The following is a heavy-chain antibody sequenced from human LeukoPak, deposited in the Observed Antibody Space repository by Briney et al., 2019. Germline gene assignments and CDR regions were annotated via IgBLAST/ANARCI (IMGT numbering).Heavy chain of an antibody. CDR3: AKISGSRFGVVVIRDVDY. Sequence: GGSRRLSCAASGFAFSSYAMSWVRQAPGKGLEWVAVILSDGSKEFYTDSVKGRFTVSRDNAKNSLYLQMNNLRVEDTAVYFCAKISGSRFGVVVIRDVDYWGQGALVTVSS. D-gene: IGHD3-3*01. J-gene: IGHJ4*02. CDR2: ILSDGSKE. CDR1: GFAFSSYA. V-gene: IGHV3-33*06.